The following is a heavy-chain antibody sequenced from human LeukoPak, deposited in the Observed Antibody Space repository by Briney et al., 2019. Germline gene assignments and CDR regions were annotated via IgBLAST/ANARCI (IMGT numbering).Heavy chain of an antibody. J-gene: IGHJ4*02. CDR3: ARVDTYYYDSSGYYHDY. CDR1: GGSISSGGYY. V-gene: IGHV4-31*03. CDR2: IYYSGST. D-gene: IGHD3-22*01. Sequence: SETLSLTCTVSGGSISSGGYYWSWIRQHPGKGLEWIGYIYYSGSTYYNPSLKSRVTISVDTSKNQISLKLSSVTAADTAVYYCARVDTYYYDSSGYYHDYWGQGTLVTVSS.